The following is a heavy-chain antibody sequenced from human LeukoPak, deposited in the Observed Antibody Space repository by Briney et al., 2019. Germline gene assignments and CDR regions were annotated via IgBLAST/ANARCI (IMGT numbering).Heavy chain of an antibody. CDR3: ARGGGNSEFDY. CDR1: GFTVSSNY. V-gene: IGHV3-53*01. J-gene: IGHJ4*02. CDR2: IYSGGVT. D-gene: IGHD4-23*01. Sequence: GSLRLSCAASGFTVSSNYMSWVRQAPGKGLEWVSLIYSGGVTYYADSVKGRFIISRDNSKNTLFLQMNSLRAEDTAVYYCARGGGNSEFDYWGQGTLVTVSS.